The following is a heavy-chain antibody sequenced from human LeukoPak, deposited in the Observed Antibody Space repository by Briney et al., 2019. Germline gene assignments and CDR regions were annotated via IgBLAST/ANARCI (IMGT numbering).Heavy chain of an antibody. CDR2: IKQDGSEK. CDR1: GFTFSSYW. CDR3: ARVEGDIVVVPAAIYYYYYMDV. Sequence: GGSLRLSCAASGFTFSSYWMSWVRQAPGKGLEWVANIKQDGSEKYYVGSVKGRFTISRDNAKNSLYLQMNSLRAEDTAVYYCARVEGDIVVVPAAIYYYYYMDVWGKGTTVTVSS. D-gene: IGHD2-2*01. J-gene: IGHJ6*03. V-gene: IGHV3-7*01.